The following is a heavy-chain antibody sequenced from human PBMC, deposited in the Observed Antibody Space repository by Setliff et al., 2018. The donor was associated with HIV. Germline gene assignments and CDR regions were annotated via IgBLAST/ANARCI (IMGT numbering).Heavy chain of an antibody. V-gene: IGHV1-46*01. Sequence: ASVKVSCKASGYTFTSYYMHWVRQAPGQGLEWMGLINPSGGSTSYAQKFQGRVTMTRDTSTSTVYMELSSLRSEDTAVYYCAGSTSFDPTFDYWGKGTTVTVSS. D-gene: IGHD3-9*01. CDR2: INPSGGST. CDR3: AGSTSFDPTFDY. J-gene: IGHJ6*04. CDR1: GYTFTSYY.